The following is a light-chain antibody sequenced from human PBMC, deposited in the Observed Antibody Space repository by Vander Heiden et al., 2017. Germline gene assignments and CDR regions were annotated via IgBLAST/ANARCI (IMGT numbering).Light chain of an antibody. Sequence: SSELTQPSSVSVFPGQTARITCSGDVLKKKYARWFQQKSGQAPVLLIYKDSERPSGIPERFSGSTSGTTTVTLTITGAQAEDEADYYCYSAADNNWVFGGGTKLTVL. CDR1: VLKKKY. CDR3: YSAADNNWV. J-gene: IGLJ3*02. CDR2: KDS. V-gene: IGLV3-27*01.